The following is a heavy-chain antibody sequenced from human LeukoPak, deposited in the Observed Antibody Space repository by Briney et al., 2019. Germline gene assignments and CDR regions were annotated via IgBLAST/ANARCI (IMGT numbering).Heavy chain of an antibody. CDR3: ARAPYSYDNRGYFYFDP. CDR2: ISAYNGNT. J-gene: IGHJ5*02. Sequence: ASVKVSCKASGYTFTSYGISWVRQAPGQGLEWMGWISAYNGNTNYAQKLPGRVTMTTATSTSTAYMELRSLRSDDTAVYYCARAPYSYDNRGYFYFDPWGQGTLVTVSS. CDR1: GYTFTSYG. D-gene: IGHD3-22*01. V-gene: IGHV1-18*01.